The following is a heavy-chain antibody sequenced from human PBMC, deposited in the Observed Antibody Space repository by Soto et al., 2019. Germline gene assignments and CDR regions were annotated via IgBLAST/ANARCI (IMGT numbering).Heavy chain of an antibody. Sequence: QVQLQESGPGLLKPSQTLSLTCSVSGGSISSGTYYWSWIRHRPGKGLQWIGYMYNSGTSSYSPSLKSRSVLSVDTSKNQFSLKLTSVTAADTATYFCARRLSGSSDFDFWGLGILVTVSS. V-gene: IGHV4-31*03. D-gene: IGHD2-15*01. CDR2: MYNSGTS. CDR1: GGSISSGTYY. J-gene: IGHJ4*01. CDR3: ARRLSGSSDFDF.